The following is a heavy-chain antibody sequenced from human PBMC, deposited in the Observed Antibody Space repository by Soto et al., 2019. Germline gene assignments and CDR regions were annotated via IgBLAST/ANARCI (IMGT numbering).Heavy chain of an antibody. CDR1: GFTFSSYW. Sequence: PGGSLRLSCAASGFTFSSYWMSWVRQAPGKGLEWVANIKQDGSEKYYVDSVKGRFTISRDNAKNSLYLQMNSLRAEDTAVYYCARDVPYSSGWYVEYFQHWGQGTLVTVSS. CDR3: ARDVPYSSGWYVEYFQH. J-gene: IGHJ1*01. CDR2: IKQDGSEK. D-gene: IGHD6-19*01. V-gene: IGHV3-7*03.